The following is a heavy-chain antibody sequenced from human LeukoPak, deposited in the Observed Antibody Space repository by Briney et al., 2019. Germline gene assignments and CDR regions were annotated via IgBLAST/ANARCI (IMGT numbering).Heavy chain of an antibody. V-gene: IGHV1-2*02. CDR2: INPNSGGT. CDR1: GYTFTGYY. J-gene: IGHJ4*02. D-gene: IGHD2-15*01. Sequence: ASVKVSCKASGYTFTGYYMHWIRQAPGHGLEWMAWINPNSGGTNSAQKFQGRVTMTRDTSISTAYMELSSLTFDATAVYSCGRGTIAVVAADLRTAPWGPGTLVIASS. CDR3: GRGTIAVVAADLRTAP.